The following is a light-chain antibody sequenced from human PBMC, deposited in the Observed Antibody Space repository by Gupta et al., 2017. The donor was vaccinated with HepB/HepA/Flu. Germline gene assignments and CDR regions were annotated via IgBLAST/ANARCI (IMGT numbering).Light chain of an antibody. CDR3: GTWDVSLSAGV. J-gene: IGLJ3*02. CDR2: DNR. CDR1: SSNIGSNY. V-gene: IGLV1-51*01. Sequence: QSMLTQPPSVSAAPGQRVSISCSGGSSNIGSNYVSWYQQLPGTAPKLIIYDNRERPSGIPDRFSGSKSGTSATLGITGLQTGDEADYYYGTWDVSLSAGVFGGGTKLIVL.